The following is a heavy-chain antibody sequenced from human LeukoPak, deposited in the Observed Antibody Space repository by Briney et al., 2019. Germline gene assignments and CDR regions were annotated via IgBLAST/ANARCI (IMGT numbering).Heavy chain of an antibody. CDR2: VSGNNGNT. J-gene: IGHJ4*02. Sequence: ASVKVSCKASGYTFTNYGITWVRQAPGQGLEWMGWVSGNNGNTDYAQKLQGRVTMTTDTSTTTAYLELRSLTSDDTAVYYCARDQVIREPGDFWGQGTLVTVSS. V-gene: IGHV1-18*01. CDR3: ARDQVIREPGDF. D-gene: IGHD1-26*01. CDR1: GYTFTNYG.